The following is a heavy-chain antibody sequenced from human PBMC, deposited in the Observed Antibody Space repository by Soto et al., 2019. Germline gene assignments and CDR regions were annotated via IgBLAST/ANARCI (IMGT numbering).Heavy chain of an antibody. CDR2: IYYSGST. V-gene: IGHV4-59*08. D-gene: IGHD3-22*01. Sequence: TSETLSLTCTVSGGSISSYYWSWIRQPPGKGLEWIGYIYYSGSTNYNPSLKSRVTISVDTSKNQFSLKLSSVTAADTAVYYCARHLYYYDSSGYYYVHYYYGMDAWGQGTTVTVSS. CDR1: GGSISSYY. CDR3: ARHLYYYDSSGYYYVHYYYGMDA. J-gene: IGHJ6*02.